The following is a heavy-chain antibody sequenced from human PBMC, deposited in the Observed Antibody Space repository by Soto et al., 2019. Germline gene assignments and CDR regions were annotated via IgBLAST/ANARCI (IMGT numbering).Heavy chain of an antibody. V-gene: IGHV1-2*04. D-gene: IGHD2-8*01. CDR2: INPKSGGT. Sequence: VSCKASGYSFTDYHIHWVRQAPGQGLEWLGRINPKSGGTSTAQKFQGWVTMTRDRSISTVYMELTRLRSNDTAVYFCARGHSTDCSNGVCSFFYNHEMDVWGQGTTVTV. CDR1: GYSFTDYH. J-gene: IGHJ6*02. CDR3: ARGHSTDCSNGVCSFFYNHEMDV.